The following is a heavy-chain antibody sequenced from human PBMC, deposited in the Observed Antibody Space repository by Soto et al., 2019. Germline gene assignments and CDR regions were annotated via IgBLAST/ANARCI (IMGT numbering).Heavy chain of an antibody. J-gene: IGHJ4*02. CDR2: IYYSGST. V-gene: IGHV4-30-4*01. D-gene: IGHD3-22*01. CDR3: ARSPPYYYDSSGHFDY. Sequence: LSLTCTVSGGSISSGDYYWSWIRQPPGKGLEWIGYIYYSGSTYYNPSLKSRVTISVDTSKNQFSLKLSSVTAADTAVYYCARSPPYYYDSSGHFDYWGQGTLVTVSS. CDR1: GGSISSGDYY.